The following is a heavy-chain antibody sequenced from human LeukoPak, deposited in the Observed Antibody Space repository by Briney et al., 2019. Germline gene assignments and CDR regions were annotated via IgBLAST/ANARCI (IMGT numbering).Heavy chain of an antibody. J-gene: IGHJ3*02. CDR2: FDPEDGET. CDR3: ATSSEGYYDSSGLDAFDI. Sequence: ASVKVSCKVSGYTLTELSMHWVRQAPGKGLEWMGGFDPEDGETIYAQKFQGRVTMTEDTSTDTAYMELSSLRAEDTAVYYCATSSEGYYDSSGLDAFDIWGQGTMVTVSS. CDR1: GYTLTELS. V-gene: IGHV1-24*01. D-gene: IGHD3-22*01.